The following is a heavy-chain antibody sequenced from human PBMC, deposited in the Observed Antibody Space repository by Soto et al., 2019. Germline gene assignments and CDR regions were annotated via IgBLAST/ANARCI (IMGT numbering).Heavy chain of an antibody. D-gene: IGHD2-2*01. CDR2: ISSGGSTV. Sequence: GVLRLSCVASRFTFSTYEIHWVRQAPGKWLGWVSYISSGGSTVYYADSVKGRFTISRDNTRNSLYLQMNSLRDEDTALYYCVRYCSTTLCNGVATRTFDYWGQGTLVTVSS. CDR3: VRYCSTTLCNGVATRTFDY. J-gene: IGHJ4*02. CDR1: RFTFSTYE. V-gene: IGHV3-48*03.